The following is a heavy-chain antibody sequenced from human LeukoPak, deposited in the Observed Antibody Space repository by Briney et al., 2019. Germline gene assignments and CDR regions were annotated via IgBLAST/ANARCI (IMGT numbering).Heavy chain of an antibody. CDR1: GFTFSSYS. CDR3: ARDNGDYWYFDL. J-gene: IGHJ2*01. D-gene: IGHD2-8*01. V-gene: IGHV3-21*01. CDR2: ISSSSSYI. Sequence: GGSLRLSCAASGFTFSSYSMNWVRQAPGKGLEWVSSISSSSSYIYYADSVKGRFTTSRDNAKNSLYLQMNSLRAEDTAVYYCARDNGDYWYFDLWGRGTLVTVSS.